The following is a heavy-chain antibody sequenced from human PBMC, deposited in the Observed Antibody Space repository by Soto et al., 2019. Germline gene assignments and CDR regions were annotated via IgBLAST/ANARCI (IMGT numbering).Heavy chain of an antibody. CDR1: GGSISSSSYY. CDR2: IYYSGST. J-gene: IGHJ4*02. Sequence: QLQLQESGPGLVKPSETLSLTCTVSGGSISSSSYYWGWIRQPPGKGLEWIGSIYYSGSTYYNPXXXXXXXXXXXXXXXXXXXXXXXXXXXXXXXXXXATLXGQDWGQGTLVTVSX. D-gene: IGHD3-16*01. CDR3: ATLXGQD. V-gene: IGHV4-39*01.